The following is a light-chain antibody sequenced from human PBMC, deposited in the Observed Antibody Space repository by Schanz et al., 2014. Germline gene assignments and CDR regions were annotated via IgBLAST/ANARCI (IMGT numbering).Light chain of an antibody. CDR2: GNS. V-gene: IGLV1-40*01. Sequence: QSVLTQPPSVSGAPGQRVTISCTGSSSNIGAGYDVHWYHQLPGTAPKLLIYGNSNRPSGVPDRFSGSKSGTSASLTISGLQAEDEADYYCSSYTGSSTQVFGGGTKLTVL. CDR3: SSYTGSSTQV. CDR1: SSNIGAGYD. J-gene: IGLJ3*02.